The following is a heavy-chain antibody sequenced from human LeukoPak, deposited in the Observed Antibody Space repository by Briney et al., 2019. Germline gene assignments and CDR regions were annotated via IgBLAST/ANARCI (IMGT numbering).Heavy chain of an antibody. CDR2: IYYSGST. Sequence: SETLSLTCTVSGGSISSYYWSWIRQPPGKGLEWIGYIYYSGSTNYNPSLKSRVTISVDTSKNQFSLKLSSVTAADTAVYYCAREYSGYDFDAFDIWGQGTMVTVSS. J-gene: IGHJ3*02. D-gene: IGHD5-12*01. CDR3: AREYSGYDFDAFDI. CDR1: GGSISSYY. V-gene: IGHV4-59*01.